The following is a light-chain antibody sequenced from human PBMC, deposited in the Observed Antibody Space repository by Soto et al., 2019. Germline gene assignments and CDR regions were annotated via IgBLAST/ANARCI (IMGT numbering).Light chain of an antibody. V-gene: IGKV3-15*01. CDR1: QGIGDT. Sequence: EIVMTHSPSTLSVSHGEGATLSCRASQGIGDTLAWYQQKPGQTPRLLIYDTSIRATGVPARFSGSRSGAEFTLTISSLQSEDFAVYYCQHYVNWPLTFGGGTKVDIK. CDR2: DTS. J-gene: IGKJ4*01. CDR3: QHYVNWPLT.